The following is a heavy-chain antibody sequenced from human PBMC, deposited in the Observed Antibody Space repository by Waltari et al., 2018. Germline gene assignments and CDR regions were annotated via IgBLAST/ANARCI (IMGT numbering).Heavy chain of an antibody. Sequence: QVQLVQSGAEVKKPGASVKVSCKAFGYTFIDEYIHWVRQTPGQGFEWMGWINPNGGGTKYEQKFQGRVTMTRDTSISTAYMELSSLRSDDTAVYYCARDQRLNPWGQGTLVTVSS. D-gene: IGHD6-25*01. CDR1: GYTFIDEY. CDR2: INPNGGGT. J-gene: IGHJ5*02. V-gene: IGHV1-2*02. CDR3: ARDQRLNP.